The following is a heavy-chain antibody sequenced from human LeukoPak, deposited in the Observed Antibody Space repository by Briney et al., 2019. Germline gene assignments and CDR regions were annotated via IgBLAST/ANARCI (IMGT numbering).Heavy chain of an antibody. Sequence: SETLSLTCNVSGYSISSGYYWGWIRQPPGKALEWIGTTFHSGSPNYNPFLKSRVTISIDTSKNQFSLKLSSVTAADTAFYYCARDAGGDFDYWGQGTLVTVSS. CDR2: TFHSGSP. J-gene: IGHJ4*02. CDR3: ARDAGGDFDY. CDR1: GYSISSGYY. D-gene: IGHD2-21*01. V-gene: IGHV4-38-2*02.